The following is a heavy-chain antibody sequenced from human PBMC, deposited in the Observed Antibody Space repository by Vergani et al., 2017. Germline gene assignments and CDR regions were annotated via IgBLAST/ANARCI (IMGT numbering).Heavy chain of an antibody. D-gene: IGHD6-13*01. CDR3: TTWGIAAAGFDY. Sequence: EVQLVESGGGLVKPGGSLRLSCAASGFTFSKAWMSWVRQAPGKGVEWVGRIKSKTDGGTTDYAAPVKGRFTISRDDSKNTLYLQMNSLKTEDTDVYYCTTWGIAAAGFDYWGQGTLVTVSS. CDR2: IKSKTDGGTT. CDR1: GFTFSKAW. V-gene: IGHV3-15*01. J-gene: IGHJ4*02.